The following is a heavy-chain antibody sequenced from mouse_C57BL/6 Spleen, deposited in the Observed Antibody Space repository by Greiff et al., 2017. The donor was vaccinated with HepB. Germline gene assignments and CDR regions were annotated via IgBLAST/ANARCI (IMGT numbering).Heavy chain of an antibody. J-gene: IGHJ3*01. Sequence: EVKLMESGGGLVQPGGSLSLSCAASGFTFTDYYMSWVRQPPGKALEWLGFIRNKANGYTTEYSASVKGRFTISRDNSQSILYLQMNALRAEDSATYYCARSHYYGSSNPFAYWGQGTLVTVSA. V-gene: IGHV7-3*01. D-gene: IGHD1-1*01. CDR2: IRNKANGYTT. CDR3: ARSHYYGSSNPFAY. CDR1: GFTFTDYY.